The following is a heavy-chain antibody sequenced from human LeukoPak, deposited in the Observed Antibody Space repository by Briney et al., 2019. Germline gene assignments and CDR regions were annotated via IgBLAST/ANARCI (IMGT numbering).Heavy chain of an antibody. D-gene: IGHD3-3*01. CDR3: ARGRQYYDFWSGYRKYYYGMDV. Sequence: GASVKVSCKASGYTFTSYDINWVRQATGQGLEWMGWMNPNSGNTGYAQKFQGRVTMTRNTSISTAYMELSSLRSEDRAVYYCARGRQYYDFWSGYRKYYYGMDVWGQGTTVTVSS. J-gene: IGHJ6*02. CDR1: GYTFTSYD. V-gene: IGHV1-8*01. CDR2: MNPNSGNT.